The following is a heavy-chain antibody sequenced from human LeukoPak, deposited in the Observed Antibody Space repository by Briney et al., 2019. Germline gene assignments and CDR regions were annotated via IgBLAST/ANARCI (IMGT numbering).Heavy chain of an antibody. CDR3: AKSDYYDSSGHPSSFEY. V-gene: IGHV3-23*01. CDR1: GFTFRFYA. D-gene: IGHD3-22*01. CDR2: VSGSGDTT. J-gene: IGHJ4*02. Sequence: GGSLRLSCAASGFTFRFYAMSWVREAPGKGLERVSAVSGSGDTTYYADSVEGRFTISRDNSKNTLYLQMNSLRAEDTAVYYCAKSDYYDSSGHPSSFEYWGQGTLVTVSS.